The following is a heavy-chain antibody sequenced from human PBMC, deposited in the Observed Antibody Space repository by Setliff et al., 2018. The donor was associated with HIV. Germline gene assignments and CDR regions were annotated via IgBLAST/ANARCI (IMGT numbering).Heavy chain of an antibody. CDR3: AGEAWTSYRRSSGYFYYYMDG. Sequence: PSETLSLTCTVSGGSIGGFYWNWIRQSAGKGLQWIGRIYDTGSTKYNPSLKSRLTMSLDTSKNQFSRNLVSVTAADTAGYYCAGEAWTSYRRSSGYFYYYMDGWGKGTTV. D-gene: IGHD6-6*01. J-gene: IGHJ6*03. CDR1: GGSIGGFY. CDR2: IYDTGST. V-gene: IGHV4-4*07.